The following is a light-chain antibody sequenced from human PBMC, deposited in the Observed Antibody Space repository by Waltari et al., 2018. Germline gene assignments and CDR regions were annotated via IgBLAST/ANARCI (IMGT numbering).Light chain of an antibody. CDR3: QKYVSLPAT. CDR1: QSVSRY. J-gene: IGKJ1*01. CDR2: GAS. Sequence: SCRASQSVSRYLALYQQKPGQAPRLLNYGASTRATGIPDRFSGSGSGTDFSLTISRLEPEDFAVYYCQKYVSLPATFGQGTKVEIK. V-gene: IGKV3-20*01.